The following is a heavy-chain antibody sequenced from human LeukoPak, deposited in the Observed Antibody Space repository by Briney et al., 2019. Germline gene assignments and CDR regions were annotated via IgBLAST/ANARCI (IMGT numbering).Heavy chain of an antibody. D-gene: IGHD2-2*01. CDR3: ARCLGYCSSTSCYD. J-gene: IGHJ4*02. V-gene: IGHV3-21*01. CDR1: GFTFSSYS. CDR2: ISSSSSFI. Sequence: GGSLRLSCAPSGFTFSSYSMDWVRQARGRGLEWVSFISSSSSFIYYADSVKGRFTISRDNAKNSLYLQMNSLRAEDTAVYYCARCLGYCSSTSCYDWGQGTLVTVSS.